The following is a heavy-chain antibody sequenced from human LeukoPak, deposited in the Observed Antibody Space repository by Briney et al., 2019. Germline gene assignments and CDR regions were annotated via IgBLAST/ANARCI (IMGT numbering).Heavy chain of an antibody. V-gene: IGHV1-2*02. D-gene: IGHD2-21*02. CDR1: EYTFTGNH. Sequence: ASVKVSCKASEYTFTGNHMHWVRQAPGQGLEWMGWINPNSGGTNYAQKFQGRVIMTRDTSISTAYMELSRLGSDDTAVYYCARGGSTDSIHSCGGNCYFLDYWGQGTLVTVSS. CDR2: INPNSGGT. CDR3: ARGGSTDSIHSCGGNCYFLDY. J-gene: IGHJ4*02.